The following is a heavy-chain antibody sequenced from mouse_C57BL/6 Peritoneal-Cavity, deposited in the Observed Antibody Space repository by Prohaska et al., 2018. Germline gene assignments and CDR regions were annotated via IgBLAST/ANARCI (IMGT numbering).Heavy chain of an antibody. J-gene: IGHJ4*01. Sequence: EVKLLQSGGGLVQPGGSLKLSCAASGIDFSRYWMSWVRRAPGNGREWIGEINPDXSTINYAPSLKDKFIISRDNAKNTLYLQMSKVRSEDTALYYCAELGAMDYWGQGTSVTVSS. CDR1: GIDFSRYW. CDR2: INPDXSTI. CDR3: AELGAMDY. D-gene: IGHD4-1*01. V-gene: IGHV4-1*01.